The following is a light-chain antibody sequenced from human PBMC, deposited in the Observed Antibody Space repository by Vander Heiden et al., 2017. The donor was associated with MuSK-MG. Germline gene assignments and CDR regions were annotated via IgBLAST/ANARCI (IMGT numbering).Light chain of an antibody. CDR1: QSIGSW. CDR2: ETS. CDR3: QHYVSSSPMT. V-gene: IGKV1-5*03. J-gene: IGKJ1*01. Sequence: DIQMTQSPSTLSASVGDRVTITCRASQSIGSWLAWYQQKPGKAPKLLIHETSSLESGVPSRFSGSGSGTEFTLTISSLHPDDFATYYCQHYVSSSPMTFGQGTKVDIK.